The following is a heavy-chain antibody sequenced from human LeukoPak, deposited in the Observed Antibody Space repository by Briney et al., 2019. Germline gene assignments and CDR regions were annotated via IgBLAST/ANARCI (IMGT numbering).Heavy chain of an antibody. CDR3: ARVYGSGSYYYYYGMDV. D-gene: IGHD3-10*01. CDR2: IYSGGST. J-gene: IGHJ6*02. CDR1: GFTVSSNY. Sequence: AGGSLRLSCAASGFTVSSNYMSWVRQAPWKGLEWVSVIYSGGSTYYADSVKGRFTISRDNSKNTLYLQMNSLRAEDTAVYYCARVYGSGSYYYYYGMDVWGQGTTVTVSS. V-gene: IGHV3-53*01.